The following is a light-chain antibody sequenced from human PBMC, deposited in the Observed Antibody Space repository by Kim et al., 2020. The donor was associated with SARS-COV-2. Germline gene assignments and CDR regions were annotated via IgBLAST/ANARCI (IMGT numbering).Light chain of an antibody. CDR1: SSNIGNNS. Sequence: GQRVTISCSGSSSNIGNNSVAWYQQLPRTAPNLLIYDNLKRPPGIPDRFSGSKSGTSATPGITGLQTGDEADYYCGTWDGSLSAAVFGGGTQLTVL. V-gene: IGLV1-51*01. CDR2: DNL. CDR3: GTWDGSLSAAV. J-gene: IGLJ2*01.